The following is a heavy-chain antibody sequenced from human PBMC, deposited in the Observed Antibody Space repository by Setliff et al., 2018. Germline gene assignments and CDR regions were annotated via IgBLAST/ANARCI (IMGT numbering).Heavy chain of an antibody. CDR1: GYTFTDYY. CDR2: VNPASGGT. Sequence: GASVKVSCKAFGYTFTDYYIHWVRQAPGQGLEWMGRVNPASGGTNYAQRFQGRVSMTRDTSITTAYMELTRLTSDDTALYYCARGLHDTSDDYYVGAFDMWGLGTKVTVSS. D-gene: IGHD3-22*01. V-gene: IGHV1-2*06. CDR3: ARGLHDTSDDYYVGAFDM. J-gene: IGHJ3*02.